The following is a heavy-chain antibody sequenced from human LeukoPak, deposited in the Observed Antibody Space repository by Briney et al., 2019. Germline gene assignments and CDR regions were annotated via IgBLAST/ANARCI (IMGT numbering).Heavy chain of an antibody. CDR2: INHSGST. V-gene: IGHV4-34*01. CDR1: GGSFSGYY. D-gene: IGHD3-9*01. J-gene: IGHJ4*02. CDR3: ARDLRYFDWLYFDY. Sequence: PSETLSLTCAVYGGSFSGYYWSWIRQPPGKGLEWIGEINHSGSTNYNPSLKSRVTISVDTSKNQFSLKLSSVTAADTAVYYCARDLRYFDWLYFDYWGQGTLVTVSS.